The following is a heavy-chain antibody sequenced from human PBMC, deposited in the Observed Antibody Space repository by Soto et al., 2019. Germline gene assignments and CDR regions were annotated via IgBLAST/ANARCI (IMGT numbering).Heavy chain of an antibody. CDR2: IIPIFGTA. CDR1: GGTFSSYA. J-gene: IGHJ5*02. Sequence: QVQLVQSGAEVKKSGSSVKVSCKASGGTFSSYAISWVRQAPGQGLEWMGGIIPIFGTANYAQKFLGRVTITADKSTSTAYMELSSLRSEDTAVYYCARPYSDCWSGCGRRLALAEGYWFDPWGQGTLVTVSS. V-gene: IGHV1-69*06. CDR3: ARPYSDCWSGCGRRLALAEGYWFDP. D-gene: IGHD3-3*01.